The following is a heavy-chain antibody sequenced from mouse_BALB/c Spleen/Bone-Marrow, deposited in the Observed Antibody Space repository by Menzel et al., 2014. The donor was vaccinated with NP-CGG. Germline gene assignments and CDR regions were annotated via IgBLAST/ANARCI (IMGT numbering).Heavy chain of an antibody. V-gene: IGHV5-9-2*01. Sequence: EVKLMESGGGLVKSGGSLKLSCAASGFTFSNYGMSWVRQTPEKRLEWVATIGGGGSYTSYSDSVKGRFTISRDNAKNNLYLQLSSLRSEDTALYYCARHAYYDQTEVSFVYWGQGTLVTVSA. J-gene: IGHJ3*01. CDR3: ARHAYYDQTEVSFVY. CDR1: GFTFSNYG. CDR2: IGGGGSYT. D-gene: IGHD2-4*01.